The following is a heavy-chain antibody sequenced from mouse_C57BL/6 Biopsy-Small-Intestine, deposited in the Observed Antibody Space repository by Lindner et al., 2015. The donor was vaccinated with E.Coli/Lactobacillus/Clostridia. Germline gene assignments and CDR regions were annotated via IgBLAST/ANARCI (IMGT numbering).Heavy chain of an antibody. CDR3: ARDHSDYCSGGSCFSANY. V-gene: IGHV1-20*01. CDR2: INPYNDNT. J-gene: IGHJ4*01. D-gene: IGHD1-1*02. Sequence: SVKVSCKAFWLHFINYGISWVRQAPGQGLEWMGWINPYNDNTHYAQKLQGRVTMTTDTSTGTAYMELRSLRSDDTAVYYCARDHSDYCSGGSCFSANYWGQGTLVTVSS. CDR1: LHFINYG.